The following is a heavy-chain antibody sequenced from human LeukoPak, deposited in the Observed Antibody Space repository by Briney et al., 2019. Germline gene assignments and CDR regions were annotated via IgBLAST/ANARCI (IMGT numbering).Heavy chain of an antibody. CDR3: AKYLSRAFDS. Sequence: GGSLRLSCAASGFTFRSYWMSWVRQAPGKGLEWLGHINQEASRTDHADSVKGRFTISRDNARNLLYLHMSSLRAEDTAVYYCAKYLSRAFDSWGQGTLVTVSS. J-gene: IGHJ4*02. V-gene: IGHV3-7*01. D-gene: IGHD2/OR15-2a*01. CDR2: INQEASRT. CDR1: GFTFRSYW.